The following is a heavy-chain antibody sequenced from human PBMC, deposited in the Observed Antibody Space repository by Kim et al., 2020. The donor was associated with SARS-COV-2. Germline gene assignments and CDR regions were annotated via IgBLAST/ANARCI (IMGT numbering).Heavy chain of an antibody. CDR3: ARETMVRGVIMNYYYYGMYV. V-gene: IGHV4-61*02. Sequence: SETLSLTCTVSGGSISSGSYYWSWIRQPAGKGLEWIGRIYTSGSTNYNPSLKSRVTISVDTSKNQFSLKLSSVTAADTAVYYCARETMVRGVIMNYYYYGMYVWGQGTTVNVSS. D-gene: IGHD3-10*01. J-gene: IGHJ6*02. CDR2: IYTSGST. CDR1: GGSISSGSYY.